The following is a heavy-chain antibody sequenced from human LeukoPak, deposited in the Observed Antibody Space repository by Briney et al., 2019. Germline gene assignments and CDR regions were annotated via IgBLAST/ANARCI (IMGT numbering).Heavy chain of an antibody. V-gene: IGHV4-38-2*02. CDR3: ARDRSIVDAFDI. CDR2: IYHSGST. J-gene: IGHJ3*02. CDR1: GYSISSGYY. D-gene: IGHD6-6*01. Sequence: PSETLSPTCTVSGYSISSGYYWGWIRQPPGKGLEWIGSIYHSGSTYYNPSLKSRVIISVDTSKKQFSLKLSSVTAADTAVYYCARDRSIVDAFDIWGQGTMVTVSS.